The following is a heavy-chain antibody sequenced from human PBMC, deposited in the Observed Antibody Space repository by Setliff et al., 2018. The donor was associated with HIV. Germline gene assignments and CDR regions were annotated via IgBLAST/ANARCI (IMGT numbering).Heavy chain of an antibody. CDR3: ANMGGRYVGYFES. CDR1: GGPISSYD. J-gene: IGHJ4*02. D-gene: IGHD3-16*01. Sequence: SETLSLTCSVSGGPISSYDWSWTRQPPGKALEWIGYLYYSGSTDYNPSLKSRVTMSIDTSKMQFPLKLTSVSAADTAVYYCANMGGRYVGYFESWGQGTLVTVSS. CDR2: LYYSGST. V-gene: IGHV4-59*01.